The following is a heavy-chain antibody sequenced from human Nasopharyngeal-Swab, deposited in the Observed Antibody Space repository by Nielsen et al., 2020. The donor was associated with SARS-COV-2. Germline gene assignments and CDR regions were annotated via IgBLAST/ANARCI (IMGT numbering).Heavy chain of an antibody. CDR3: ARAYYFDS. Sequence: GGSLRLSCAGSGFTFSDYAMTWVRQTPGKGLEWVSAISGGGEATYYADSVKGRFTISRDNAKNTLYLQMNSLRAEDTAVYYCARAYYFDSWGQGTLVTVSS. CDR2: ISGGGEAT. CDR1: GFTFSDYA. J-gene: IGHJ4*02. V-gene: IGHV3-23*01.